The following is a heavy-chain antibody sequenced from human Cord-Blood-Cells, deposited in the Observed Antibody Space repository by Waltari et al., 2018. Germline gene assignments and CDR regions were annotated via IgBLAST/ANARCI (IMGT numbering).Heavy chain of an antibody. CDR2: IYYSGST. V-gene: IGHV4-39*01. J-gene: IGHJ2*01. CDR3: ARHGAISTGEASWYFDL. Sequence: QLQLQESGPGLVKPSETLSLTCTVSGGSISSSSYYWGWIRQPPGKGLEWIGSIYYSGSTYYNPSLKSRVTISVDTSKNQFSLKLSSVTAADTAVYYCARHGAISTGEASWYFDLWGRGTLVTVSS. D-gene: IGHD7-27*01. CDR1: GGSISSSSYY.